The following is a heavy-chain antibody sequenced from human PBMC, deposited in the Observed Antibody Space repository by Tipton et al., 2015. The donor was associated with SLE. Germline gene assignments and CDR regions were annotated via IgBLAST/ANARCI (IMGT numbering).Heavy chain of an antibody. CDR1: GDSISTGNYY. V-gene: IGHV4-61*02. D-gene: IGHD2-2*01. CDR3: ARLDVVVVPFCTFDH. J-gene: IGHJ4*02. CDR2: IYPSVSA. Sequence: TLSLTCTVSGDSISTGNYYWSWIRQPAGKGLEWIGRIYPSVSANYNPSLKSQVTMSIDTSKNQFSLKVSSVAAADTAVYYCARLDVVVVPFCTFDHWGQGTLVTVSS.